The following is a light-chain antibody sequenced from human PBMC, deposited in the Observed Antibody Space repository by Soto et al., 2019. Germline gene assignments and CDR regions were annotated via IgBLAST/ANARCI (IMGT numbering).Light chain of an antibody. CDR1: SSDVGDYNY. CDR2: EVS. V-gene: IGLV2-14*01. J-gene: IGLJ1*01. CDR3: SSYRTSNSYV. Sequence: QSVLTQTASVSGSPGQSITISCRGTSSDVGDYNYVSWYQQHPGKAPKLLIYEVSNRPSGVSNRFSGSKSGNTASLTISGLQAEDEADYYCSSYRTSNSYVFGTGTKVTVL.